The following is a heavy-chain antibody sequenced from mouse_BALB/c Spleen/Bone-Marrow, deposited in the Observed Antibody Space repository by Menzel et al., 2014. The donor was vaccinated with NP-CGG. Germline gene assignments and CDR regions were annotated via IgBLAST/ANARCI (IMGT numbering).Heavy chain of an antibody. D-gene: IGHD2-1*01. CDR1: GFTFXDYY. V-gene: IGHV5-4*02. J-gene: IGHJ4*01. Sequence: EVKLVESGGGLVKPGGSLKLSCAASGFTFXDYYMYWVRQTPEKRLEWVATISDGGSYTYHPDSAKGRFTISRDNAKNNLYLQMSSLKSEDTAMYYCARDGNYYAMDYWGQGTSVTVSS. CDR2: ISDGGSYT. CDR3: ARDGNYYAMDY.